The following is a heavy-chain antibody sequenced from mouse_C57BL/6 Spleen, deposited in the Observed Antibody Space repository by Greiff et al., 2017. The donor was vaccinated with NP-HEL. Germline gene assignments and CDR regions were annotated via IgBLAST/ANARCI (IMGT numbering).Heavy chain of an antibody. CDR1: GYTFTDYN. CDR3: ARSGDGYYQAWFAY. J-gene: IGHJ3*01. V-gene: IGHV1-22*01. Sequence: EVQLQQSGPELVKPGASVKMSCKASGYTFTDYNMHWVKQSHGKSLEWIGYINPNNGGTSYNQKFKGKATLTVNKSSSTAYMELRSLTSEDSAVYDCARSGDGYYQAWFAYWGQGTLVTVSA. CDR2: INPNNGGT. D-gene: IGHD2-3*01.